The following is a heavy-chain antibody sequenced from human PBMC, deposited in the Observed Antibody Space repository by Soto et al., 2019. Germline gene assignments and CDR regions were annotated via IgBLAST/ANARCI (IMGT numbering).Heavy chain of an antibody. CDR2: ISSSSTI. V-gene: IGHV3-48*02. CDR3: AGDDTDYYYYGMDV. D-gene: IGHD2-8*02. CDR1: GFTFSSYS. Sequence: GGSLRLSCAASGFTFSSYSMNWVRQAPGKGLEWVSYISSSSTIYYADSVKGRFTISRDNAKNSLYLQMNSLRDEDTAVYYCAGDDTDYYYYGMDVWGQVTTVTVSS. J-gene: IGHJ6*02.